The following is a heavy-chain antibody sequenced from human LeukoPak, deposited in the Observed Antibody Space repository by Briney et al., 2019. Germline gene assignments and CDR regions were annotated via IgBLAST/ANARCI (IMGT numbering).Heavy chain of an antibody. CDR1: GFTVSSNY. CDR3: ARGSPGILRSYYYYYMDV. V-gene: IGHV3-53*01. CDR2: IYSGGST. Sequence: GGSLRLSCAASGFTVSSNYMSWVRQAPGKGLEWVSVIYSGGSTYYADSVKGRFTISRDNSKNTLYLQMNSLRAEGTAVYYCARGSPGILRSYYYYYMDVWGKGTTVTVSS. D-gene: IGHD4-17*01. J-gene: IGHJ6*03.